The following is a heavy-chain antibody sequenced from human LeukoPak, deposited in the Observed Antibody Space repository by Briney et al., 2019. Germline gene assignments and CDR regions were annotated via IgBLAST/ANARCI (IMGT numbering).Heavy chain of an antibody. CDR1: GFTFSSYA. J-gene: IGHJ3*02. Sequence: GGSLRLSCAASGFTFSSYAMHWVRQAPGKGLEWVAVISYDGSNKYYADSVKGRFTISRDNSKNTLYLQMNSLRAEDTAVYYCARGRPWELLNGGLDAFDIWGQGTMVIVSS. CDR2: ISYDGSNK. CDR3: ARGRPWELLNGGLDAFDI. D-gene: IGHD1-26*01. V-gene: IGHV3-30*04.